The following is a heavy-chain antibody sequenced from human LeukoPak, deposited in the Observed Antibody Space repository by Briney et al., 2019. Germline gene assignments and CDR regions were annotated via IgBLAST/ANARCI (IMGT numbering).Heavy chain of an antibody. CDR3: ARVPVPVRSTSCYPCGWFDP. D-gene: IGHD2-2*01. V-gene: IGHV5-51*04. CDR1: GYSFTSYW. J-gene: IGHJ5*02. Sequence: GESLKISCKGSGYSFTSYWIGWVRQMPGKGLEWMGIIYPGDSDTRYSPSFQGQVTISADKPISTAYLQWSSLKASDTAMYYCARVPVPVRSTSCYPCGWFDPWGQGTLVTVSS. CDR2: IYPGDSDT.